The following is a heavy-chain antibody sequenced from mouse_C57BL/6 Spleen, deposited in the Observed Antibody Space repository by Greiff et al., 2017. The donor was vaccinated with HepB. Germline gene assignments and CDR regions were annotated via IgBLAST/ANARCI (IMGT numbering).Heavy chain of an antibody. CDR2: ISNGGGST. J-gene: IGHJ3*01. D-gene: IGHD2-1*01. CDR1: GFTFSDYY. Sequence: EVHLVESGGGLVQPGGSLKLSCAASGFTFSDYYMYWVRQTPEKRLEWVAYISNGGGSTYYPDTVKGRFTISRDNAKNTLYLQMSRLKSEDTAMYYCARPALPYGNYSAWFAYWGQVTLVTVSA. CDR3: ARPALPYGNYSAWFAY. V-gene: IGHV5-12*01.